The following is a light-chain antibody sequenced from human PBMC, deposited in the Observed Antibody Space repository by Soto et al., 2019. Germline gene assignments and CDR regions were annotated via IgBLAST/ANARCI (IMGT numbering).Light chain of an antibody. CDR1: QSVSGW. V-gene: IGKV1-5*01. Sequence: IQMTQCPSTLSPSVGDTVTVTCRASQSVSGWLAWYQQKPGKAPKLLMYDASSLDSGVPSRFSGSGSGTDFTLTISSLEAEDFATYYCQQTYATWTFGQGTKVDIK. CDR2: DAS. J-gene: IGKJ1*01. CDR3: QQTYATWT.